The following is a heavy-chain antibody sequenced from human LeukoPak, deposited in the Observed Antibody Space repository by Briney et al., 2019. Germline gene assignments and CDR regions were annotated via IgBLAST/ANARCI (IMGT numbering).Heavy chain of an antibody. D-gene: IGHD3-10*01. Sequence: PGGSLRLSCAASGFTFSSYAMSWVRQAPGKGLEWVASISGSGSSTYYADSVKGRFTISRDNSRNTLYLHMNSLRDEDTAVYYCAKGRAPGKLRVFYFDYWGQGTLVTVSS. J-gene: IGHJ4*02. V-gene: IGHV3-23*01. CDR2: ISGSGSST. CDR3: AKGRAPGKLRVFYFDY. CDR1: GFTFSSYA.